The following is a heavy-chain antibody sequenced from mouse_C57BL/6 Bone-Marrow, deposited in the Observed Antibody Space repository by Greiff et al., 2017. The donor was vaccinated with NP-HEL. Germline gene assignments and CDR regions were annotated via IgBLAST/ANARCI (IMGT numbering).Heavy chain of an antibody. D-gene: IGHD1-1*02. V-gene: IGHV10-1*01. Sequence: EVQLQESGGGLVQPKGSLKLSCAASGFSFNTYAMNWVRQAPGKGLEWVARIRSKSNNYATYYADSVKDRFTISRDDSESMLYLQMNNLKTEDTAMYYCVRQGWWTEFAYWGQGTLVTVSA. CDR2: IRSKSNNYAT. J-gene: IGHJ3*01. CDR1: GFSFNTYA. CDR3: VRQGWWTEFAY.